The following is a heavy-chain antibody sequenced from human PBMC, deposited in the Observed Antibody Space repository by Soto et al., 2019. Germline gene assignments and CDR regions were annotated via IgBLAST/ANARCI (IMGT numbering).Heavy chain of an antibody. CDR2: IKSKTDGGTT. V-gene: IGHV3-15*07. J-gene: IGHJ6*02. CDR3: TTVFGIQLPIDYYYYGMDV. CDR1: GFTFSNAW. D-gene: IGHD5-18*01. Sequence: GGSLRLSCAASGFTFSNAWMNWVRQAPGKGLEWVGRIKSKTDGGTTDYAAPVKGRFTISRDDSKNTLYLQMNSLKTEDTAVYYCTTVFGIQLPIDYYYYGMDVWGQGTTVTVSS.